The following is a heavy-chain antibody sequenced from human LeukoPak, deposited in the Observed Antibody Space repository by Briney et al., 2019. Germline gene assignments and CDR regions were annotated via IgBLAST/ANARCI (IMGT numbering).Heavy chain of an antibody. Sequence: PSETLSLTCAVSGDSINSINWWSWVRQPPGQGLEWIGEMYHTGGFNYNPSLKSRVIISLDKSQNQFSLRLSSVTAADTAVYYCARNPRDGYTFDYWGQGTLVTVSS. CDR1: GDSINSINW. D-gene: IGHD5-24*01. V-gene: IGHV4-4*02. CDR3: ARNPRDGYTFDY. J-gene: IGHJ4*02. CDR2: MYHTGGF.